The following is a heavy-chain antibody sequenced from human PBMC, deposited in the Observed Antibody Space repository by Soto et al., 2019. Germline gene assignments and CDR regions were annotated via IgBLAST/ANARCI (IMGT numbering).Heavy chain of an antibody. CDR3: ARGVVVVPAARPYYYYGMDV. CDR1: GYTFTSYG. CDR2: ISAYNGNT. J-gene: IGHJ6*02. Sequence: ASVKVSCKASGYTFTSYGISWVRQAPGQGLEWMGWISAYNGNTNYAQKLQGRVTMTTDTSTSTAYMELRSLRSDDTAVYYCARGVVVVPAARPYYYYGMDVWGQGTTVTVSS. V-gene: IGHV1-18*01. D-gene: IGHD2-2*01.